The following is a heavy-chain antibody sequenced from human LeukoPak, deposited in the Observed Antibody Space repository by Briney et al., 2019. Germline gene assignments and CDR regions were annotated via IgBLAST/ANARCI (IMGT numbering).Heavy chain of an antibody. V-gene: IGHV4-38-2*02. Sequence: PSETLSLTCTVSGYSISSGYYWGWIRQPPGKGLEWIGSIYHSGSTYYNPSLKSRVTISVDTSNNEFSLNLNSVTAADTAMYYCARATAAPSSYYFDHWGQGTLVTVSS. CDR1: GYSISSGYY. J-gene: IGHJ4*02. D-gene: IGHD6-25*01. CDR2: IYHSGST. CDR3: ARATAAPSSYYFDH.